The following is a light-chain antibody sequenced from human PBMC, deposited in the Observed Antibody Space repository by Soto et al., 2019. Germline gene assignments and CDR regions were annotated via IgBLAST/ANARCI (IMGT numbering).Light chain of an antibody. CDR1: QTIMTY. Sequence: DIQMTQSPSSLSASVGDEVTITCRASQTIMTYLNWYQLKPGKPPRLLIFAASSLRSGVPSRFSGSGYGTDFTLTIKNLHPEDFATYYCQQNHAVPLSFGQGTRLEI. V-gene: IGKV1-39*01. J-gene: IGKJ5*01. CDR3: QQNHAVPLS. CDR2: AAS.